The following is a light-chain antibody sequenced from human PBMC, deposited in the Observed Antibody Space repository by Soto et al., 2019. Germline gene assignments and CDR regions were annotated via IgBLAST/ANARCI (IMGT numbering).Light chain of an antibody. V-gene: IGLV1-47*01. CDR3: ATWDDSLRGHV. J-gene: IGLJ1*01. CDR1: GSNIGSHN. Sequence: QSVLAQPPSASGTPGQRVIISCSGSGSNIGSHNVDWYQHLPGTAPKLLIRKNNQRPSGVPDRFSGSKSGASASLAISGLRSEDEADYYCATWDDSLRGHVFGTGTKVTVL. CDR2: KNN.